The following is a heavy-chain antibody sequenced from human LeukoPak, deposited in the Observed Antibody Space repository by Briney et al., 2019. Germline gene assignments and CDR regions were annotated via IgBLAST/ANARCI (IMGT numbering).Heavy chain of an antibody. CDR1: GGSINSHY. J-gene: IGHJ4*02. V-gene: IGHV4-59*11. CDR2: VFNGGST. D-gene: IGHD6-13*01. Sequence: SETLSLTCTVSGGSINSHYWSWLRQPPGKGLEWIGYVFNGGSTNYNPSLKSRVTMSVDTSRDQFSLRLTSVTAADTAIYYCATRPAGSTWYGVFDYWSQGTQVTVSS. CDR3: ATRPAGSTWYGVFDY.